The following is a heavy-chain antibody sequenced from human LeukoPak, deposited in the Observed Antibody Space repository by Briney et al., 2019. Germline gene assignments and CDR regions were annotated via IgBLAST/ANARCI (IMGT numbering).Heavy chain of an antibody. J-gene: IGHJ6*03. Sequence: PGGSLRLSCAASGFTFSSYEMNWVRQAPGKGLEWVSYISSSGSTIYYADSVKGRFTISRDNAKNSLYLQMNSLRAEDTAVYYCARERTTSTVTIYYYMDVWGKGTTVTISS. CDR2: ISSSGSTI. V-gene: IGHV3-48*03. CDR3: ARERTTSTVTIYYYMDV. CDR1: GFTFSSYE. D-gene: IGHD4-17*01.